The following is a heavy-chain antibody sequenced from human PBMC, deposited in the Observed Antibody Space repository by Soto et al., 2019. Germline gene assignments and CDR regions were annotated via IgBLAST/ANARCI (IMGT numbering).Heavy chain of an antibody. J-gene: IGHJ4*02. D-gene: IGHD3-22*01. CDR1: GFTIGDFW. CDR2: IKQDGSEK. CDR3: ARTVVVVVPDNFDH. Sequence: GGSLRLSCAASGFTIGDFWMSWVRQAPGKGLEWVANIKQDGSEKYYVGSVKGRFTISRNSAKNSLYLQMDNLRGEDTAVYYCARTVVVVVPDNFDHWGQGALVTVSS. V-gene: IGHV3-7*01.